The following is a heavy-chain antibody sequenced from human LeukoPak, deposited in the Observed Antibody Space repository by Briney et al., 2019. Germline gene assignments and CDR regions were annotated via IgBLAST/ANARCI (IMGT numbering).Heavy chain of an antibody. CDR1: GFSFSNCN. D-gene: IGHD1-26*01. CDR3: ARDGGIATLRDAFDI. V-gene: IGHV3-21*01. Sequence: PGGSLRLSCAASGFSFSNCNMNWVRQAPGKGLEWVSSITSTSSYIYYADSVKGRFTISRDNAKNSLYLQMNSLRAEDTAVYYCARDGGIATLRDAFDIWGQGTMVTVSS. J-gene: IGHJ3*02. CDR2: ITSTSSYI.